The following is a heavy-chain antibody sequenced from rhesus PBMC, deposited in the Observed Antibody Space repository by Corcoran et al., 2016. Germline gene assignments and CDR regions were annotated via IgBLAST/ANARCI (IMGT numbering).Heavy chain of an antibody. J-gene: IGHJ4*01. CDR1: GFTFNTYG. V-gene: IGHV3-54*02. Sequence: EVQLVESGGGLVQPGGSLRLSCAGSGFTFNTYGLNWVRQAPGKGLDWVAVISSVGPNKSCADSVKDRFTVSRDNSKNVVYLQMNILNLDDTALYYCTRFDYWGRGVLVPVSS. CDR3: TRFDY. CDR2: ISSVGPNK.